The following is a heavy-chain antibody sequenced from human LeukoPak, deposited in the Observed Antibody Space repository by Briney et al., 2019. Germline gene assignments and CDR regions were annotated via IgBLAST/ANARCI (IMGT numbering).Heavy chain of an antibody. V-gene: IGHV4-34*01. Sequence: SETLSLTCAVYGGSFSGYYWSWIRQPPGKGLEWIGEINHSGSTNYNPSLKSRVTISVDTSKNQFSLKLSSVTAADTAVYYCARVGAHDSSGSDYWGQGTLVTVSS. D-gene: IGHD6-25*01. CDR3: ARVGAHDSSGSDY. CDR1: GGSFSGYY. CDR2: INHSGST. J-gene: IGHJ4*02.